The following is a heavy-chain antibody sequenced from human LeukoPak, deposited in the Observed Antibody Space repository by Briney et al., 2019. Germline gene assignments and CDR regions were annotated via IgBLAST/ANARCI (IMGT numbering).Heavy chain of an antibody. Sequence: SETLSLTCTVSGGSISSSSYYWSWIRQPAGKGLEWIGRIYTSGSTNYNPSLKSRVTMSVDTSKNQFSLKLSSVTAADTAVYYCASVGYYYGSGTREDYWGQGTLVTVSS. CDR3: ASVGYYYGSGTREDY. J-gene: IGHJ4*02. CDR1: GGSISSSSYY. CDR2: IYTSGST. D-gene: IGHD3-10*01. V-gene: IGHV4-61*02.